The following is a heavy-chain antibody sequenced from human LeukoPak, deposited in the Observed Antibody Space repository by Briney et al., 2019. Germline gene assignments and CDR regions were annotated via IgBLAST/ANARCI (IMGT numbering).Heavy chain of an antibody. CDR3: ARSAAPYY. J-gene: IGHJ4*02. Sequence: GGSLILSCAASGFTLSSYSMNWVRQAPGEGLEWVSYISSSSSTIYYADSVKGRFTISRDNANNLLYLQMNSLRAEDTAVYYCARSAAPYYWGQGTLVTVSS. CDR1: GFTLSSYS. D-gene: IGHD2-2*01. V-gene: IGHV3-48*04. CDR2: ISSSSSTI.